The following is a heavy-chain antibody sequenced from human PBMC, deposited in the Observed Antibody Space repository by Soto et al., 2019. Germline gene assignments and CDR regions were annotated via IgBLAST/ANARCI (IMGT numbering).Heavy chain of an antibody. CDR2: ISAYNGNT. CDR1: GYTFTSYG. Sequence: ASVKVSCKASGYTFTSYGISWVRQAPGQGLEWVGWISAYNGNTNYAQKLQGRVTMTTDTSTSTAYMELRSLRSDDTAVYYCARVVRHGDYGLYYFDYWGQGTLVTVSS. V-gene: IGHV1-18*01. D-gene: IGHD4-17*01. J-gene: IGHJ4*02. CDR3: ARVVRHGDYGLYYFDY.